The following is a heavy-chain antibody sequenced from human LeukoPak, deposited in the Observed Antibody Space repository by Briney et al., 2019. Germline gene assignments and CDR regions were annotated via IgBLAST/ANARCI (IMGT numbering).Heavy chain of an antibody. CDR3: AKVKWIQLYYYFDY. J-gene: IGHJ4*02. CDR2: ISGSGGST. Sequence: GGSLRLSCAASGFTFSSYAMSWVRQAPGKGLEWVPAISGSGGSTYYADSVKGRFTISRDNSKNTLYLQMNSLRAEDTAVYYCAKVKWIQLYYYFDYWGQGTLVTVSS. D-gene: IGHD5-18*01. CDR1: GFTFSSYA. V-gene: IGHV3-23*01.